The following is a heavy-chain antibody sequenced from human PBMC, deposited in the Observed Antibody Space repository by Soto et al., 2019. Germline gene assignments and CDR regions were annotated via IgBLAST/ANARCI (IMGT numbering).Heavy chain of an antibody. CDR1: GGSISSGDYY. J-gene: IGHJ4*02. D-gene: IGHD5-18*01. V-gene: IGHV4-30-4*01. CDR2: IYYSGST. Sequence: QVQLQESGPGLVKPSQTLSLTCTVSGGSISSGDYYWSWIRQPPGKGLEWIGYIYYSGSTYYNPSLKRRVTISVATSKNQFSLKLSSVTAADTAVYYCARVQGGGGAMVHNYWGQGTLVTVSS. CDR3: ARVQGGGGAMVHNY.